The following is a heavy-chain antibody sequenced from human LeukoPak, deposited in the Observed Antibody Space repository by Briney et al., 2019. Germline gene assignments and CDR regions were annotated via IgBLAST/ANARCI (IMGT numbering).Heavy chain of an antibody. D-gene: IGHD3-9*01. J-gene: IGHJ5*02. CDR2: INHSGST. Sequence: AETLSLTCAVYGGSFSGYYWSWLRQPPGKGVEWMGEINHSGSTNYNPSLKSRVTISVDTSKNQFSLKLSSVTAADTAVYYCARRGLRYFDWLSWFDPWGQGTLVTVSS. CDR1: GGSFSGYY. V-gene: IGHV4-34*01. CDR3: ARRGLRYFDWLSWFDP.